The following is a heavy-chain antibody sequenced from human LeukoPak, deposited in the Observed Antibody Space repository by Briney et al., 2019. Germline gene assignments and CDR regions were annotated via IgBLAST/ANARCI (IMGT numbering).Heavy chain of an antibody. D-gene: IGHD1-14*01. V-gene: IGHV1-69*04. CDR1: GGTFSSYA. Sequence: SVKVSCKASGGTFSSYAISWVRQVPGQGLEWMGRIIPIFGIANYAQKFQGRVTITADKSTSTAYMELSSLRSEDTAVYYCARAFAKTGKYYFDYWGQGTLVTVSS. J-gene: IGHJ4*02. CDR3: ARAFAKTGKYYFDY. CDR2: IIPIFGIA.